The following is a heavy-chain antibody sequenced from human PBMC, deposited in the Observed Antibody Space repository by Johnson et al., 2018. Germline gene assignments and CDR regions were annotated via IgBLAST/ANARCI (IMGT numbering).Heavy chain of an antibody. Sequence: VQLVQSGGGLVQXGGSXRLXCAASGFTFSSYAMSWVRQAPGKGLEWVSTIRGSGDSTYYADSVKGRFTISRDNSKNTLYLQMNSQRAEDTAVYYCAKGVVSGRYYYYGMDVWGQGTTVTVSS. J-gene: IGHJ6*02. CDR2: IRGSGDST. CDR1: GFTFSSYA. V-gene: IGHV3-23*04. CDR3: AKGVVSGRYYYYGMDV. D-gene: IGHD6-19*01.